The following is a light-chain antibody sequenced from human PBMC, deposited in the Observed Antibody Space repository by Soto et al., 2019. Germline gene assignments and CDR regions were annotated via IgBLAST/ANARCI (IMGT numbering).Light chain of an antibody. J-gene: IGKJ4*01. CDR1: QSVASY. V-gene: IGKV3-11*01. CDR2: DSS. Sequence: EIVLTQSPATLSLSPGERATLSCRARQSVASYLAWYQQKPGQAPRLLIYDSSTRATGIPARFSGSGSGTDYTLTISSLEPEDFAVYYCQQRSSWPLTFGGGTKVEIK. CDR3: QQRSSWPLT.